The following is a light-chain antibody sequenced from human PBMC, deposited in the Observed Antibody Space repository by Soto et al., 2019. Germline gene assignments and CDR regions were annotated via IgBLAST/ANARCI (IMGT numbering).Light chain of an antibody. CDR3: QQYNNWPPT. CDR1: QSVRSN. Sequence: EIMRTQSPATLSVSPGARATLSCRASQSVRSNLAWYQQKPGQPPRLLIYGASTRATGIPARFSGSGSGTEFTLTISSLQSEDFAVYYCQQYNNWPPTFGQGTKVEIK. CDR2: GAS. J-gene: IGKJ1*01. V-gene: IGKV3-15*01.